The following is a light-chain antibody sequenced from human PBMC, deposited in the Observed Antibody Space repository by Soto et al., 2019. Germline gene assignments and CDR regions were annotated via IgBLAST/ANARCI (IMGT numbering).Light chain of an antibody. V-gene: IGKV2-30*02. CDR1: QSLVHSDGIAY. CDR3: MQGTHWPIN. Sequence: DVVITQSPLSLPVTLVQPASISCMSNQSLVHSDGIAYFSWFQQRPGRSPRRLIYKVSNRDSGVPARFSGSGSGTDFALKISRVEAEDVGVYYCMQGTHWPINFGQGTRREIK. CDR2: KVS. J-gene: IGKJ5*01.